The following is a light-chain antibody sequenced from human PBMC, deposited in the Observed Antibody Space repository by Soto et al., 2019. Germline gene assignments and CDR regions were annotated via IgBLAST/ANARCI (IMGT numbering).Light chain of an antibody. CDR2: GAS. J-gene: IGKJ2*01. CDR3: QQYYNWPPYT. CDR1: QSVSSN. Sequence: EIVLTQSPATLSVSPGDRATLSCRASQSVSSNVAWFQQKPCQTPRLLIYGASTRATSVPPRFSGSRSGTEFTLTISSLQSEDFAGYYCQQYYNWPPYTFGQGTKLDFK. V-gene: IGKV3-15*01.